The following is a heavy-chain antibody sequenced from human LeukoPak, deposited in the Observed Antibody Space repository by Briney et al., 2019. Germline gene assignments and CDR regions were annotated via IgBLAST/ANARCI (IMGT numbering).Heavy chain of an antibody. CDR1: GFTFSSYW. CDR3: ARGYNYVYFDS. CDR2: INQDGTDQ. V-gene: IGHV3-7*04. Sequence: PGGSLRLSCAASGFTFSSYWMSWVRQAPGKGLEWVANINQDGTDQYYVDSVKGRFTISRDNAKNSLHLQMTSLRAEDTAVYYCARGYNYVYFDSRGQGTLVTVSS. J-gene: IGHJ4*02. D-gene: IGHD3-10*02.